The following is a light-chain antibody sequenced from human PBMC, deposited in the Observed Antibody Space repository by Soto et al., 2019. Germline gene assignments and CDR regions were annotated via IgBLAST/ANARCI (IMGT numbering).Light chain of an antibody. J-gene: IGKJ2*01. CDR3: QQSYSVPDT. CDR2: WAS. V-gene: IGKV4-1*01. Sequence: DIVMTQSPDSLAVSLGEVATIHCKSNQSLLYSSNNNNYLAWYQQKPGQPPKRLIYWASIRESGVPDRFSGGGSGTDFTLTISGLQAEDVAVYYCQQSYSVPDTFGQGTTLEI. CDR1: QSLLYSSNNNNY.